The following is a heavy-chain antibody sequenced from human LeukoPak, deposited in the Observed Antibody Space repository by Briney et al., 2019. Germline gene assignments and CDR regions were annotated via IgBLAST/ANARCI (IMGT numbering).Heavy chain of an antibody. CDR3: ARHCDDYGDYYFDY. Sequence: SETLSLTCTVSGGSISSSSYYWGWIRQPPGKGLEWIGSIYYSGSTYYNPSLKSRVTISVDTSKNQFSLKLSSVTAADTAVYYCARHCDDYGDYYFDYWGQGTLVTVSS. CDR2: IYYSGST. J-gene: IGHJ4*02. CDR1: GGSISSSSYY. V-gene: IGHV4-39*01. D-gene: IGHD4-17*01.